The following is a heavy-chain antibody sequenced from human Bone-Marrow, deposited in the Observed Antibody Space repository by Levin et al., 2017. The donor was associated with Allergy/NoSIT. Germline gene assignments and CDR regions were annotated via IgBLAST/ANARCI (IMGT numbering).Heavy chain of an antibody. CDR3: ARSPVRILVPAAIYGDVDY. J-gene: IGHJ4*02. D-gene: IGHD2-2*01. V-gene: IGHV4-39*01. Sequence: HSQTLSLTCTVSGGSISSSTYYWGWIRQPPGKGLEWIGSIYYSGSTYYNPSLKSRVTIPVDTSKNQFSLRLSSVTAADTAVYYCARSPVRILVPAAIYGDVDYWGQGTLVTVSS. CDR1: GGSISSSTYY. CDR2: IYYSGST.